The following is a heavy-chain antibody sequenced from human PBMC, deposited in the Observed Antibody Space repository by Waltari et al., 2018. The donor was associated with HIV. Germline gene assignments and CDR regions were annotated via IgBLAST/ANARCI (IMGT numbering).Heavy chain of an antibody. V-gene: IGHV4-61*02. CDR2: IYTSGST. J-gene: IGHJ4*02. Sequence: QVQLQESGPGLVKPSQTLSLTCTVSGGSISSGSYYWSWIRPPAGKGLEWIGRIYTSGSTNYNPSLKSRVTISVDTSKNQFSLKLSSVTAADTAVYYCAREGYCTNGVCPPGYWGQGTLVTVSS. CDR3: AREGYCTNGVCPPGY. D-gene: IGHD2-8*01. CDR1: GGSISSGSYY.